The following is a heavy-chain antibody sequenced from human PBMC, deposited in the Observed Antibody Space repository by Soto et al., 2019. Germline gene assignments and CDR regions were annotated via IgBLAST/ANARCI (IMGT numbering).Heavy chain of an antibody. J-gene: IGHJ4*02. CDR3: AKDSQAGLLWFGELLYPDY. V-gene: IGHV3-30*18. CDR2: ISYDGSNK. D-gene: IGHD3-10*01. CDR1: GFTFSSYG. Sequence: GGSLRLSCAASGFTFSSYGMHWVHQAPGKGLEWVAVISYDGSNKYYADSVKGRFTISRDNSKNTLYLQMNSLRAEDTAVYYCAKDSQAGLLWFGELLYPDYWGQGTLVTVSS.